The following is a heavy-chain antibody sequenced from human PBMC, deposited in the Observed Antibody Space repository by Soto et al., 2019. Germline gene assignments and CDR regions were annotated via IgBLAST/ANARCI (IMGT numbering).Heavy chain of an antibody. CDR2: IYYSGST. D-gene: IGHD5-12*01. CDR1: GGSISSGDYY. Sequence: SETLSLTCTVSGGSISSGDYYWSWIRQPPGKGLEWIGYIYYSGSTYYNPSLKSRVTISVDTSKNQFSLKLSSVTAADTAVYNCARRIVATETFDYWGQGTLVTVSS. V-gene: IGHV4-30-4*01. CDR3: ARRIVATETFDY. J-gene: IGHJ4*02.